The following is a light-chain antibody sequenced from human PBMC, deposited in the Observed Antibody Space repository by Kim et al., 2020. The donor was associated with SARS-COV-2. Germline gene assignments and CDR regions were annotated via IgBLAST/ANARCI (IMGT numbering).Light chain of an antibody. V-gene: IGKV1-5*03. J-gene: IGKJ4*01. Sequence: ESVGDRGTIHCRASQSINTWLAWYQQRPGKAPELLIYQASRLHTGVSSRFSGSGSGTEFTLTISSLQPDDFATYYCQQYNTYLLTFGGGTKVDIK. CDR3: QQYNTYLLT. CDR2: QAS. CDR1: QSINTW.